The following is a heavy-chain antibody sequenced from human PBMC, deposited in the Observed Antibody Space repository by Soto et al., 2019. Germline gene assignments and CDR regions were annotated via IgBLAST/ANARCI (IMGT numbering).Heavy chain of an antibody. V-gene: IGHV3-7*01. J-gene: IGHJ4*02. D-gene: IGHD3-3*01. CDR3: ARDQRPDWYYDFWSGYWRAENYFDY. CDR2: IKQDGSEK. Sequence: EVQLVESGGGLVQPGGSLRLSCAASGFTFSSYWMSWVRQAPGKGLEWVANIKQDGSEKYYVDSVKGRFTISRDNAKNSLYLQMNSLRAEDTAVYYCARDQRPDWYYDFWSGYWRAENYFDYWGQGTLVTVSS. CDR1: GFTFSSYW.